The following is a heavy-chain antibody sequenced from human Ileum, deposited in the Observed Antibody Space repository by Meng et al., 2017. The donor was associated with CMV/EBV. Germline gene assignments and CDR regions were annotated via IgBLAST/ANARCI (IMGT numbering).Heavy chain of an antibody. D-gene: IGHD3-3*01. CDR2: INPSGRGT. CDR1: GYTFTDYY. Sequence: ASVKVSCKASGYTFTDYYMHWVRQAPGQGLEWMGIINPSGRGTTYAQKFQDRVIMIRNMSTSTVYMELSSLISEDTAVYYCARESDAYDFVSGYPRRDFDSWGQGTLVTVSS. CDR3: ARESDAYDFVSGYPRRDFDS. J-gene: IGHJ4*02. V-gene: IGHV1-46*01.